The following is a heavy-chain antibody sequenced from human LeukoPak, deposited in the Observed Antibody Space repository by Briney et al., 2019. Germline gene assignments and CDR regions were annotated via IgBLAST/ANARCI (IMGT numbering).Heavy chain of an antibody. D-gene: IGHD6-13*01. CDR2: INHSGST. CDR1: GYSISSGYY. CDR3: ARHLAYSSSWYGYYYYMDV. Sequence: SETLSLTCTVSGYSISSGYYWGWIRQPPGKGLEWIGEINHSGSTNYNPSLKSRVTISVDTSKNQFSLKLSSVTAADTAVYYCARHLAYSSSWYGYYYYMDVWGKGTTVTISS. J-gene: IGHJ6*03. V-gene: IGHV4-38-2*02.